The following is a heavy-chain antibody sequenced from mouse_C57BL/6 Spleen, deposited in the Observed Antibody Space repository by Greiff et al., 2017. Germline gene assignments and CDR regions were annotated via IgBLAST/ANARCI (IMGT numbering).Heavy chain of an antibody. J-gene: IGHJ2*01. CDR3: ARDGSYYFDY. Sequence: EVKLMESEGGLVQPGSSMKLSCTASGFTFSDYYMAWVRQVPEKGLEWVANINYDGSSTYYLDSLKSRFIISRDNAKNIPYLQMSRLKSEDTATYYCARDGSYYFDYWGQGTTLTVSS. V-gene: IGHV5-16*01. CDR1: GFTFSDYY. CDR2: INYDGSST. D-gene: IGHD1-1*02.